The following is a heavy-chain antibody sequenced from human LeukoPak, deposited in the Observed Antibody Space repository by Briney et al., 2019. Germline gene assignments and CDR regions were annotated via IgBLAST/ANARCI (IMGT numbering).Heavy chain of an antibody. CDR3: ARDTRSFDAFDI. CDR2: INHSGST. J-gene: IGHJ3*02. Sequence: KPSETLSLTCAVYGGSFSGYYWSWIRQPPGKGLEWIGEINHSGSTNYNPSLKSRVTISVDTSKNQFSLKLSSVTAADTAVYYCARDTRSFDAFDIWGQGTMVTVSS. V-gene: IGHV4-34*01. CDR1: GGSFSGYY. D-gene: IGHD1-1*01.